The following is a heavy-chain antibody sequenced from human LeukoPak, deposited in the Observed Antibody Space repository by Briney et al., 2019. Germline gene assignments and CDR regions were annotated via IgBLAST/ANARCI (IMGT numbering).Heavy chain of an antibody. V-gene: IGHV4-59*01. CDR2: IYYSGNT. J-gene: IGHJ4*02. Sequence: PSETLSLTCTVSGGSIINYYWSWIRQPPGKGLEWIGYIYYSGNTNYNPSLKSRVTISVDTSKNQFSLKLSSVTAADTAVYYCVRENYSSGWYGIIDYWGQGTLVTVSS. CDR3: VRENYSSGWYGIIDY. CDR1: GGSIINYY. D-gene: IGHD6-19*01.